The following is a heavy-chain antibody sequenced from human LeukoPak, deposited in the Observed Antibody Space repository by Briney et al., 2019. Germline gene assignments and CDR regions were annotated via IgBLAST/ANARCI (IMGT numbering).Heavy chain of an antibody. J-gene: IGHJ4*02. Sequence: GGSLRLSCAASGFTFSSYSMNWVRQAPGKGLEWVSSISSSSSYIYYADSVKGRFTISRDNAKNSLYLQMNSRRAEDTAVYYCARDITGTTFAGYSGQGTLVTVSS. CDR3: ARDITGTTFAGY. V-gene: IGHV3-21*01. D-gene: IGHD1-7*01. CDR2: ISSSSSYI. CDR1: GFTFSSYS.